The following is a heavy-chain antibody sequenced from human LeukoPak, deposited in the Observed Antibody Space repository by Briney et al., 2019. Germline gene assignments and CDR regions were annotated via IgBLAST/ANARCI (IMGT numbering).Heavy chain of an antibody. V-gene: IGHV3-23*01. CDR1: GFTFSSYA. CDR3: ANLLGYCSGGSCYSSVY. J-gene: IGHJ4*02. D-gene: IGHD2-15*01. CDR2: ISGSGGST. Sequence: TGGSLRLSCAASGFTFSSYAMSWVRQAPGEGLEWVSGISGSGGSTYYAGSVKGRFTISRDNSKNTLYLQTNSLRAEDTAVYYCANLLGYCSGGSCYSSVYWGQGTLVTVSS.